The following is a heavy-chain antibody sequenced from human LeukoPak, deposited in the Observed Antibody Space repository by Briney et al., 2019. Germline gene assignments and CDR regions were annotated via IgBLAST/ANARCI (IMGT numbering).Heavy chain of an antibody. Sequence: GGSLRLSCAASEFTFSSYSMNWVRQAPGKGLEWVANIKQDGSEISYVDSVKGRFTISRDNAKNSLYLQMNSLRAEDTAVYYCVRGNPFGGYWGQGTLVTVSS. D-gene: IGHD2-15*01. J-gene: IGHJ4*02. CDR2: IKQDGSEI. V-gene: IGHV3-7*03. CDR3: VRGNPFGGY. CDR1: EFTFSSYS.